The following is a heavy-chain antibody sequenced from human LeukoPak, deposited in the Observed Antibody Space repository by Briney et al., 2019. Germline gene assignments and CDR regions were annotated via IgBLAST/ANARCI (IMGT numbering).Heavy chain of an antibody. J-gene: IGHJ4*02. CDR1: GFTFSRYW. Sequence: PGGSLRLSCAASGFTFSRYWMHWVRQAPGKGLVCVARINSDGSNITYADSVKGRLTISRDNAKNTLFLQMNNLRDEETAVYYCAREGRVSGYDFDCWGQGTLVTVSS. V-gene: IGHV3-74*03. CDR2: INSDGSNI. D-gene: IGHD5-12*01. CDR3: AREGRVSGYDFDC.